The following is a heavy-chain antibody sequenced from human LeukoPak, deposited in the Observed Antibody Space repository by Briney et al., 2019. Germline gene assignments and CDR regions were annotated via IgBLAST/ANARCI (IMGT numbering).Heavy chain of an antibody. Sequence: PGGSLRLSCAASGFTFSNYAVSWVRQAPGKGLEWVSAISGSGGSTYYADSVKGRFTISRDNSKNTLYLQMNSLRAEDTAVYYCAKDLPPDYYDILTGYLNPTDYWGQGTLVTVSS. V-gene: IGHV3-23*01. CDR2: ISGSGGST. CDR3: AKDLPPDYYDILTGYLNPTDY. CDR1: GFTFSNYA. J-gene: IGHJ4*02. D-gene: IGHD3-9*01.